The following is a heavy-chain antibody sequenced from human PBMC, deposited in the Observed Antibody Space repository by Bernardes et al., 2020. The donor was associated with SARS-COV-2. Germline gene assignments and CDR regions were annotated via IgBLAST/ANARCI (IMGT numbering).Heavy chain of an antibody. D-gene: IGHD6-6*01. V-gene: IGHV4-34*12. CDR1: GESFSEYY. J-gene: IGHJ5*02. CDR3: ARAGWTVAARQGDP. CDR2: IIASGRT. Sequence: SETLSLTCAVYGESFSEYYWSWIRQTPGKGLEWIGEIIASGRTNHNPSLKSRVTISVDKSKKQVSLKMTSVTAADTAVYYCARAGWTVAARQGDPWGQGTPVTVSS.